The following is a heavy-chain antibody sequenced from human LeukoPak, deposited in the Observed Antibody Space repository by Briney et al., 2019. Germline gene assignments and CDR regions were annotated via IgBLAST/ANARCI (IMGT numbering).Heavy chain of an antibody. J-gene: IGHJ4*02. V-gene: IGHV3-30-3*01. Sequence: GGSLRLSCAASGFTFSSYAMRWVRQAPGKGLEWVAVISYDGSNKYYADSVKGRFTISRDNSKNTLYLQMNSLRAEDTAVYYCAREGGTYCSSTSCFGGLYFDYWGQGTLVTVSS. CDR2: ISYDGSNK. CDR3: AREGGTYCSSTSCFGGLYFDY. CDR1: GFTFSSYA. D-gene: IGHD2-2*01.